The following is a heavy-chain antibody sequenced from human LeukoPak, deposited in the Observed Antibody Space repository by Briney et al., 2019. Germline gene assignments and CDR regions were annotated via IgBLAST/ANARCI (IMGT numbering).Heavy chain of an antibody. Sequence: GGSLRLSCAASGFTFSSYWMHWVRQAPGKGLVWVSRIKSDGSTNYAESVKGRFTISRDNAKNTLSLQMNSLRAEDTGVYYCARAPSEIGGYYPEYFRHWGQGTLVTVSS. CDR1: GFTFSSYW. D-gene: IGHD3-22*01. V-gene: IGHV3-74*01. J-gene: IGHJ1*01. CDR3: ARAPSEIGGYYPEYFRH. CDR2: IKSDGST.